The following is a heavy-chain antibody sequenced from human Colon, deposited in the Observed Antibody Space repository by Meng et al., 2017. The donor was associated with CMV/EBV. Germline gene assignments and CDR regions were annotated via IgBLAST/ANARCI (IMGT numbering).Heavy chain of an antibody. J-gene: IGHJ4*02. V-gene: IGHV3-74*01. Sequence: GGSLRLSCAASGFTFSNYWMYWVRQAPGKGLVWVSRINTDGSITSYADSVKGRFTVSRDDAQNTLYLQMNSLRVEDSALYYCTTGEPFGGYWGQGTLVTVSS. CDR3: TTGEPFGGY. D-gene: IGHD3-10*01. CDR1: GFTFSNYW. CDR2: INTDGSIT.